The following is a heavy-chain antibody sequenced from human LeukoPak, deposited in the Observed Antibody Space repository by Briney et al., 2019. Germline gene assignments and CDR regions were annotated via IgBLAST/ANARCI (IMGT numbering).Heavy chain of an antibody. Sequence: SQTLSLTCAISGDSVSSNSAAWNWIRQSPSRGLEWLGRTYYRSKWYNDYAVSVKSRITINPDTSKNQFSLQLNSVTPEDTAVYYCARDRAPITIFGVVNAFDIWGQGTMVTVSS. V-gene: IGHV6-1*01. CDR2: TYYRSKWYN. CDR3: ARDRAPITIFGVVNAFDI. J-gene: IGHJ3*02. CDR1: GDSVSSNSAA. D-gene: IGHD3-3*01.